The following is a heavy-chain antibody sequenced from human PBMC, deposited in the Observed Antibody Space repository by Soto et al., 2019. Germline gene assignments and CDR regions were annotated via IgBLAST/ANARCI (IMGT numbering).Heavy chain of an antibody. CDR1: GFSFSDYY. V-gene: IGHV3-11*01. Sequence: GGSLRLSCAASGFSFSDYYMSWIRQAPGKGLEWVSLISTSGSSTDYAESVKGRFTISRDNAKNSLSLQMNSLRAEDAAVYYCANLAKNYYHYMDVWGKGTTVTVSS. D-gene: IGHD1-26*01. J-gene: IGHJ6*03. CDR3: ANLAKNYYHYMDV. CDR2: ISTSGSST.